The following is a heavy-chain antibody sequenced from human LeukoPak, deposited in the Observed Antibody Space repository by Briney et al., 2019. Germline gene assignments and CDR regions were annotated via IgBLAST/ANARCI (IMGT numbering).Heavy chain of an antibody. CDR3: ARVGGSYGGAFDI. V-gene: IGHV4-59*01. CDR1: GGSISSYY. J-gene: IGHJ3*02. D-gene: IGHD1-26*01. CDR2: IYYSGST. Sequence: PSETLSLTCTVSGGSISSYYWSWIRQPPGKGLEWIGYIYYSGSTNYNPSLKSRVTISVDTSKNQFSLKLSSMTAADTAVYYCARVGGSYGGAFDIWGQGTMVTVSS.